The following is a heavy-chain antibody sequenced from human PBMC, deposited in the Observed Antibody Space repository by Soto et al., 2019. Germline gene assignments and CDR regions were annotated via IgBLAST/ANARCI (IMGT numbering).Heavy chain of an antibody. CDR2: ISSDGRTT. J-gene: IGHJ4*02. CDR3: VRGNSGYGNFDY. V-gene: IGHV3-74*01. Sequence: GGSLRLSCAASGFTLSGYWMHWVRQVPGKGLVWVSRISSDGRTTNYADSVGGRFTISRDNAKNTLYEQMNSLRAEDTAVYYCVRGNSGYGNFDYWGQGSLVTVSS. D-gene: IGHD5-18*01. CDR1: GFTLSGYW.